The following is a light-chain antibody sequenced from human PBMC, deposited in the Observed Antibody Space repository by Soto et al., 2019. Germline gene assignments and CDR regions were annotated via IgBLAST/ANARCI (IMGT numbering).Light chain of an antibody. CDR2: DVS. CDR1: SSDVGGYLY. CDR3: SSYTSSSLYV. V-gene: IGLV2-14*01. J-gene: IGLJ1*01. Sequence: QSALTQPASVTGSPGQSITISCTGTSSDVGGYLYVSLYQQHPGKAPNLMIYDVSNRPSGVSTRFSGSKAGNTASLTISGLQAEAEAYYYCSSYTSSSLYVFGSGTKLTVL.